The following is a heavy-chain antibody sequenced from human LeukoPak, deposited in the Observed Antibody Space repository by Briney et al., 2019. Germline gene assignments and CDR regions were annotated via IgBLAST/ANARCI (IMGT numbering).Heavy chain of an antibody. Sequence: GGSLRLSCAASDFIFSDYAMGWVRQAPGKGLEWVSTIDKTTYPTFYADSVKGRFTISRDNSKNTPYLQMNSLRTEDTAVYFCAKFEGATIPGWFNDYWGQGILVTVSS. V-gene: IGHV3-23*05. J-gene: IGHJ4*02. CDR1: DFIFSDYA. CDR2: IDKTTYPT. CDR3: AKFEGATIPGWFNDY. D-gene: IGHD6-19*01.